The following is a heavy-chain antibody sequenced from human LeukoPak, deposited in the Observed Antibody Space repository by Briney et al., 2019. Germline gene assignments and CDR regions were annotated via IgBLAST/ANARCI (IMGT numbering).Heavy chain of an antibody. CDR1: GFTFNNIW. D-gene: IGHD5-18*01. Sequence: GGSLRLSCVASGFTFNNIWMDWVRQAPGKGLEWVASIKPDGSQKDYVDSVKGRFTISRDNAKSSLYLQMNSLRAEDTAIYYCARDLSGVTGYTYGRGIDYWGQGTLVTVSS. V-gene: IGHV3-7*01. CDR2: IKPDGSQK. J-gene: IGHJ4*02. CDR3: ARDLSGVTGYTYGRGIDY.